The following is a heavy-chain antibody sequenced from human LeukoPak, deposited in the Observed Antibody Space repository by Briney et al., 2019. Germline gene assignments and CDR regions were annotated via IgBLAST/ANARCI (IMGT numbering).Heavy chain of an antibody. V-gene: IGHV3-7*01. Sequence: GGSLRLYCAASGFTFSSYWMSWVRQAPGKGLEWVANIKQDGSEKYYVDSVKGRFTISRDNAKNSLYLQMNSLRAEDTAVYYCARSRGTTSWYYYDSSGYYLDYWGQGTLVTVSS. D-gene: IGHD3-22*01. CDR3: ARSRGTTSWYYYDSSGYYLDY. CDR1: GFTFSSYW. J-gene: IGHJ4*02. CDR2: IKQDGSEK.